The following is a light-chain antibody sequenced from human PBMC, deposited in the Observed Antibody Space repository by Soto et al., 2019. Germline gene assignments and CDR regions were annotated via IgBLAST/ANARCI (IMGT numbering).Light chain of an antibody. V-gene: IGKV3-20*01. CDR3: QQYVSSPPSWT. J-gene: IGKJ1*01. CDR2: GAS. CDR1: QSLSTSY. Sequence: ESVLTQSPGTLSLSPGERATLSCRATQSLSTSYLAWYQQKPGQAPRLLIYGASSRATGIPDRFSGSGSATDFTLTISRLEPEDFAVYYCQQYVSSPPSWTFGQGTKVEIK.